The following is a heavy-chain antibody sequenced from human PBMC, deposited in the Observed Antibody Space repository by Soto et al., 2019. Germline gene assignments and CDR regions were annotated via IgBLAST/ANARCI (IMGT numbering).Heavy chain of an antibody. Sequence: GGSLRLSCAAPGSIFRGYGMHWVRQAPGKGLEWVAIIRFDGSNINYADAVMGRFTISRDNSKNMLYLEMNSLRVEDTAVYYFDRDGIDSAAFSGYLDNWGQGTLVTVSS. J-gene: IGHJ4*02. CDR2: IRFDGSNI. D-gene: IGHD3-22*01. CDR1: GSIFRGYG. V-gene: IGHV3-33*01. CDR3: DRDGIDSAAFSGYLDN.